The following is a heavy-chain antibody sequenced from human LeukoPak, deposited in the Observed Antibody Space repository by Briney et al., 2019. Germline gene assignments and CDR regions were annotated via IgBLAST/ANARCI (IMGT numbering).Heavy chain of an antibody. CDR2: ISSSSSYI. D-gene: IGHD6-13*01. CDR1: GFTFSSYG. J-gene: IGHJ4*02. V-gene: IGHV3-21*04. Sequence: GGSLRLSCAASGFTFSSYGVSWVRQAPGKGLEWVSSISSSSSYIYYADSVKGRFTISRDNAKNSLYLQMNSLRAEDTAVYYCARDGTAVGINYDYWGQGTLVTVSS. CDR3: ARDGTAVGINYDY.